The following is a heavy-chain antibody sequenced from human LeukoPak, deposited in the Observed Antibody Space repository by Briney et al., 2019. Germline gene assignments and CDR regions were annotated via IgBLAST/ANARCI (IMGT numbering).Heavy chain of an antibody. CDR2: IYYSGST. CDR1: GGSISSGDYY. J-gene: IGHJ2*01. D-gene: IGHD1-26*01. CDR3: ARRLGDSGSYYALTYWYFDL. V-gene: IGHV4-61*08. Sequence: PSETLSLTCTVSGGSISSGDYYWSWIRQPPGKGLEWIGYIYYSGSTNYNPSLKSRVTISVDTSKNQFSLKLSSVTAADTAVYYCARRLGDSGSYYALTYWYFDLWGRGTLVTVSS.